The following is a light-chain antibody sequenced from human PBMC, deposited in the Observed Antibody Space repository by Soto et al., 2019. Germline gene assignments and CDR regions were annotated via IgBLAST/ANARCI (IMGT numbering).Light chain of an antibody. Sequence: EIVMTQSPATLSVSPGERATLSCRASQTVGSDLVWYQQKPGHPPRLLIYGASTRATGIPARFSGSGSGTEFTLTISSLQSEDFAVYYCQQYYNWPTFGQGTKVEIK. CDR2: GAS. J-gene: IGKJ1*01. CDR1: QTVGSD. CDR3: QQYYNWPT. V-gene: IGKV3-15*01.